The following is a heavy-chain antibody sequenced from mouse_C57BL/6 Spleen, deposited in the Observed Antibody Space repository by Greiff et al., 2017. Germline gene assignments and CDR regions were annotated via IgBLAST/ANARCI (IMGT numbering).Heavy chain of an antibody. D-gene: IGHD1-1*01. J-gene: IGHJ1*03. Sequence: QVQLQQSGAELMKPGASVKLSCKATGYTFTGYWIEWVKQRPGHGLEWIGEILPGSGSTNYNEKFKGKATFTADTSSNPAYMQLSSQTTEDSAIYCCERGTTVVYWYFDVWGTGTSVTVSS. CDR3: ERGTTVVYWYFDV. CDR2: ILPGSGST. V-gene: IGHV1-9*01. CDR1: GYTFTGYW.